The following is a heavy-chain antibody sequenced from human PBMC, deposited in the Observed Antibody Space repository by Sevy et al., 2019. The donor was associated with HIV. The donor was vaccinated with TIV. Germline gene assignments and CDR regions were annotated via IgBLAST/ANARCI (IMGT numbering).Heavy chain of an antibody. CDR3: ARDGDKGPYSSSWYGSPDY. D-gene: IGHD6-13*01. V-gene: IGHV3-48*01. CDR2: ISSSSSTI. CDR1: GFTFSNYW. Sequence: GGSLRLSCAASGFTFSNYWMNWVRQAPGKGLEWVSYISSSSSTIYYADSVKGRFTISRDNAKNSLYQQMNSLRAEDTAAYYCARDGDKGPYSSSWYGSPDYWGQGTLVTVSS. J-gene: IGHJ4*02.